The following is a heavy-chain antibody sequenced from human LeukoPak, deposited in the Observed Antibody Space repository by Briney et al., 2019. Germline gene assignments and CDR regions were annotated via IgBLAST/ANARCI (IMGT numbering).Heavy chain of an antibody. CDR3: ARDPYYDFWCGYAKNWFDP. V-gene: IGHV1-18*01. Sequence: GASVKVSCKASGYTFTSYGISWVRQAPGQGLEWMGWISAYNGNTNYAQKLQGRVTMTTDTSTSTAYMELRSLRSDDTAVYYCARDPYYDFWCGYAKNWFDPWGQGTLVTVSS. J-gene: IGHJ5*02. CDR2: ISAYNGNT. CDR1: GYTFTSYG. D-gene: IGHD3-3*01.